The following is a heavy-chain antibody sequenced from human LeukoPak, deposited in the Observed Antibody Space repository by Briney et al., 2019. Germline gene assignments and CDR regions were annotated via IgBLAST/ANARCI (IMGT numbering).Heavy chain of an antibody. D-gene: IGHD2-15*01. J-gene: IGHJ6*03. CDR3: ARGPRGYCRGGSCYFYYYYMDV. Sequence: SETLSLTCTVSGGSISSYYWSWIRQPPGKGLEWIGYIYFSGSTNCSPSLKSRVTISVDTSKNQFSLKLSSVTAADTAVYYCARGPRGYCRGGSCYFYYYYMDVWGQGTTVTVSS. CDR1: GGSISSYY. V-gene: IGHV4-59*01. CDR2: IYFSGST.